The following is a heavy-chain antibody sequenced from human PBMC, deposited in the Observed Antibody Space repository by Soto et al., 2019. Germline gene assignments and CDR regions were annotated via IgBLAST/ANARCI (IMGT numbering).Heavy chain of an antibody. CDR3: ATNYGSGSTHFDH. J-gene: IGHJ4*02. CDR1: RDTFSFYT. V-gene: IGHV1-69*02. D-gene: IGHD3-10*01. CDR2: FIPMVSMS. Sequence: QVLLVQSGAEVKKPRSSVKVSCTASRDTFSFYTISWVRQAPGQGPQWMGRFIPMVSMSDYARRFQGRVTITADPATSTVYMQLHSLRSEDTAVYYCATNYGSGSTHFDHWGQGTLVTVSS.